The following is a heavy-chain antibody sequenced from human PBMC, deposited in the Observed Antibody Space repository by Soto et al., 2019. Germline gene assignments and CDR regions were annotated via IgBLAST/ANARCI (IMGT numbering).Heavy chain of an antibody. D-gene: IGHD3-3*01. CDR2: ISSSSSYI. Sequence: GGSLKLACAASGFTFSSYSMNGSRQATGKGLEWVSSISSSSSYIYYADSVKGRFTISRDNAKNSLYLQMNSLRAEDTAVYYCARTHPITIFGDFDYWGQGTLVTVSS. V-gene: IGHV3-21*01. CDR1: GFTFSSYS. J-gene: IGHJ4*02. CDR3: ARTHPITIFGDFDY.